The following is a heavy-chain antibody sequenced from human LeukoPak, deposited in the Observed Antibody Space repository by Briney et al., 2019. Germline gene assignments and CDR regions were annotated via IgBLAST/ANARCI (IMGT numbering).Heavy chain of an antibody. Sequence: ASVKVSCKASGGTFSSYAISWVRQAPGQGLEWMGGIIPIFGTANYAQKFQGRVTITADESTSTAYMEQSSLRSEDTAVYYCARGRGVYCSSTSCHPEDWFDPWGQGTLVTVSS. D-gene: IGHD2-2*01. CDR2: IIPIFGTA. CDR3: ARGRGVYCSSTSCHPEDWFDP. V-gene: IGHV1-69*13. J-gene: IGHJ5*02. CDR1: GGTFSSYA.